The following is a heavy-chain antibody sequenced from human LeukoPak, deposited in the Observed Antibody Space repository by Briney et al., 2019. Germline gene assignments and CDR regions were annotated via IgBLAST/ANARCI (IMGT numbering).Heavy chain of an antibody. J-gene: IGHJ4*02. CDR3: ARALYYDILTGYSNEFDY. D-gene: IGHD3-9*01. CDR1: GYTFTSYG. CDR2: ISAYNGNT. V-gene: IGHV1-18*01. Sequence: GASVKVSCKASGYTFTSYGISWVRQAPGQGLEWMGWISAYNGNTNYAQKLQGRVTMTTDTSTSTAYMELRSLRSDDTAVYYCARALYYDILTGYSNEFDYWGQGTLVTVSS.